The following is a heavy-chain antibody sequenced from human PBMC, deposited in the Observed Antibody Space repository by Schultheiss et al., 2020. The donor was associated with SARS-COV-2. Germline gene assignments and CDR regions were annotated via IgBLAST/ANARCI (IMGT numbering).Heavy chain of an antibody. Sequence: SETLSLTCAVSGGSISSGGYSWSWIRQHPGKGLEWIGSIHPSGITLHTPSLESRLTMSADTSKSQFSLKLSSVTAADTAVYYCARGRDAYKLGYWGQGTLVTVSS. V-gene: IGHV4-31*11. CDR1: GGSISSGGYS. D-gene: IGHD5-24*01. CDR3: ARGRDAYKLGY. J-gene: IGHJ4*02. CDR2: IHPSGIT.